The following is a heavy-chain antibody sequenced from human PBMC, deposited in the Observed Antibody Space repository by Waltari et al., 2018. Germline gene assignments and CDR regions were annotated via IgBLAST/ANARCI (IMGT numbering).Heavy chain of an antibody. J-gene: IGHJ4*02. CDR2: IYHSGGT. CDR3: ARGGGFDY. D-gene: IGHD3-10*01. Sequence: QVQLQESGPGLVKPSGTLSLTCAVSGGSISSSNWWSWVRQPPGTGLEWIGEIYHSGGTHYNPSIKSRCTISGDKSKNQFSLKLSSVTAADTAVYYCARGGGFDYWGQGTLVTVSS. V-gene: IGHV4-4*02. CDR1: GGSISSSNW.